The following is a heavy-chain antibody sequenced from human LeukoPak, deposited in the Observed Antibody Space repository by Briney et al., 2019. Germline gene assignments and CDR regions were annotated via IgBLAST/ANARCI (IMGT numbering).Heavy chain of an antibody. CDR3: ASPYSNYVSWFDP. CDR2: INHSGST. Sequence: PSETLSLTCTVSGGSISSSSYYWGWIRQPPGKGLEWIGEINHSGSTNYNPSLKSRVTISVDTSKNQFSLKLSSVTAADTAVYYCASPYSNYVSWFDPWGQGTLVTVSS. V-gene: IGHV4-39*07. CDR1: GGSISSSSYY. D-gene: IGHD4-11*01. J-gene: IGHJ5*02.